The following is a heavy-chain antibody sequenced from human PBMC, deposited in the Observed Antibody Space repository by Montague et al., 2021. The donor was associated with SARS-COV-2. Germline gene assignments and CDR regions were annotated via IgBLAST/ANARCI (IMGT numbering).Heavy chain of an antibody. CDR2: IYYTGST. J-gene: IGHJ3*01. V-gene: IGHV4-39*01. CDR1: GGSISNSIYY. Sequence: SETLSLTCTVAGGSISNSIYYWGWICQPPGKGLEWIGSIYYTGSTYYXPSLKSRVTISMNTSNNQFFLKLTSVTAADTAVYYCARPGRGYSYGLDAFEVWGQGTMVTVSS. D-gene: IGHD5-18*01. CDR3: ARPGRGYSYGLDAFEV.